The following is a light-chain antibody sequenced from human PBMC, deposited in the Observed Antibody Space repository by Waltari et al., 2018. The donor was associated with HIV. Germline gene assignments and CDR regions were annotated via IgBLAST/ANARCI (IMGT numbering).Light chain of an antibody. CDR2: RNN. Sequence: QSVLPQPPSASGTPGPRVTISCSGSSSNIGSNYVFWYQQLPGTAPKLVIYRNNQRPSGVPDRFSGSKSGTSASLAISGLRSEDEADYYCAAWDDSLRGLVFGGGTKLTVL. CDR1: SSNIGSNY. J-gene: IGLJ3*02. CDR3: AAWDDSLRGLV. V-gene: IGLV1-47*01.